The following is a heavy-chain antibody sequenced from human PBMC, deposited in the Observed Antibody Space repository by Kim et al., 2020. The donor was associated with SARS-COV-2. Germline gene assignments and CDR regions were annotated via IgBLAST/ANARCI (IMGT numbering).Heavy chain of an antibody. CDR1: GGTFSSYA. Sequence: SVKVSCKASGGTFSSYAISWVRQAPGQGLEWMGRIIPILGIANYAQKFQGRVTITADKSTSTAYMELSSLRSEDTAVYYCARDEGLGLYYFDYWGQGTLVTVSS. J-gene: IGHJ4*02. V-gene: IGHV1-69*04. CDR2: IIPILGIA. CDR3: ARDEGLGLYYFDY. D-gene: IGHD6-19*01.